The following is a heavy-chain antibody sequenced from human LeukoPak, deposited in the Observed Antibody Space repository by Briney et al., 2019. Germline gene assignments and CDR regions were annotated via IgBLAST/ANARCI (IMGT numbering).Heavy chain of an antibody. CDR2: YSGST. CDR3: ARDVAALDAFDI. J-gene: IGHJ3*02. V-gene: IGHV4-59*12. Sequence: YSGSTNYNPSLKSRVTISLDTSKNQVSLRLSSVTAADTAVHYCARDVAALDAFDIWGQGTMVTVSS. D-gene: IGHD6-6*01.